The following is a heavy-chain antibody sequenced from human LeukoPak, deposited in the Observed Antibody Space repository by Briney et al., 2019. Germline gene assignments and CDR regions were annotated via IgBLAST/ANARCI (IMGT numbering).Heavy chain of an antibody. CDR1: GGSISSSNW. CDR2: IYYSGST. D-gene: IGHD3-22*01. Sequence: SETLSLTCAVSGGSISSSNWWSWVRQPPGKGLEWIGSIYYSGSTYYNPSLKSRVTISVDTSKNQFSLKLSSVTAADTAVYYCARDYRRITMIVVASAMDVWGKGTTVTVSS. CDR3: ARDYRRITMIVVASAMDV. V-gene: IGHV4-4*02. J-gene: IGHJ6*03.